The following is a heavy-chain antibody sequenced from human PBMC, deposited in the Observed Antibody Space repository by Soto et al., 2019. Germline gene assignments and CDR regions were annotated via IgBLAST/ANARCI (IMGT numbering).Heavy chain of an antibody. Sequence: ASVKVSCKASGYTFTGYYMHWVRQAPGQGLEWMGWINPNSGGTNYAQKFQGRVTMTRDTSIGTAYMELSRLRSDDTAVYYCARSEDIVVVPAAIGYWGQGTLVTVSS. J-gene: IGHJ4*02. D-gene: IGHD2-2*01. CDR2: INPNSGGT. V-gene: IGHV1-2*02. CDR3: ARSEDIVVVPAAIGY. CDR1: GYTFTGYY.